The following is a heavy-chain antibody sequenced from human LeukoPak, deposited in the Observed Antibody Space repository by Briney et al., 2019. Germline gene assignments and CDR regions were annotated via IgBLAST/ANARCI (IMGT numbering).Heavy chain of an antibody. CDR1: GVSISSGGYR. Sequence: SETLSLTCTVSGVSISSGGYRWSWIRHHPGKGLELIGYIHYSGSAYYNPSLKSRVTISVDTSKNQFSLKLSSVTAADTAVYYCVRYYYVSGSYSYFDHWGQGTLVTVSS. V-gene: IGHV4-31*03. D-gene: IGHD3-10*01. CDR2: IHYSGSA. CDR3: VRYYYVSGSYSYFDH. J-gene: IGHJ4*02.